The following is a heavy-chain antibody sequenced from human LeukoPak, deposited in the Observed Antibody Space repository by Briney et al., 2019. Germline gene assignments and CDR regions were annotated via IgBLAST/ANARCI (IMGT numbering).Heavy chain of an antibody. D-gene: IGHD3-22*01. CDR2: IYTSGST. CDR1: GGSIGSGSYC. Sequence: SESLSLTCTVSGGSIGSGSYCWGWLRQPAGKGLESIGRIYTSGSTKYNSCLKSRVTISVDKSKNPFSLKLSSVTAADTAVYYCARGSGYYRPYYFDYWGQGTLVTVSS. J-gene: IGHJ4*02. CDR3: ARGSGYYRPYYFDY. V-gene: IGHV4-61*02.